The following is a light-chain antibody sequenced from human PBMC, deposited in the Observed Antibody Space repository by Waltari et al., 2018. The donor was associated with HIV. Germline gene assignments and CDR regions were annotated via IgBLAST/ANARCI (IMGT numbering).Light chain of an antibody. CDR2: DNN. CDR3: STWDVSLGAGV. Sequence: QSVLTQPPSVSAAPGPEVTIPCPGSSSNIGRKFVSLSQPVPGAAPKLLIYDNNKRPSGIPDRFSGSKSGTSVTLGITGLQTGDEADYYCSTWDVSLGAGVFGGGTKLTVL. CDR1: SSNIGRKF. V-gene: IGLV1-51*01. J-gene: IGLJ2*01.